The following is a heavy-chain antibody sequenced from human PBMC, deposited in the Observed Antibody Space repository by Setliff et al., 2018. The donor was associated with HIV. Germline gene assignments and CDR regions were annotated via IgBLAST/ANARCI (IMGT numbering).Heavy chain of an antibody. CDR2: IYPGDSDT. D-gene: IGHD2-2*01. V-gene: IGHV5-51*01. CDR1: GYSFTTYW. J-gene: IGHJ5*02. CDR3: ARRHRIGSTNGLFDT. Sequence: GESLKISCKGSGYSFTTYWIGWVRQMPGKGLEWMGMIYPGDSDTRYSPSFQGQVTISADKSISTAYLQWSSLKASDTAMYYCARRHRIGSTNGLFDTWGQGTLVTVSS.